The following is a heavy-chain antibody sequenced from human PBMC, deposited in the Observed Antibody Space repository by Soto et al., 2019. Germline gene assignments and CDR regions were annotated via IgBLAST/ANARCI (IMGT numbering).Heavy chain of an antibody. D-gene: IGHD3-3*01. CDR1: GFTFSSYG. V-gene: IGHV3-33*01. CDR2: IWYDGSNK. Sequence: PGGSLRLSCAASGFTFSSYGMHWVRQAPGKGLEWVAVIWYDGSNKYYADSVKGRFTISRDNSKNTLYLQMNSLRAEDTAVYYCARDVHNYDFWSGYHFNYGMDVSGQGTTVTVSS. CDR3: ARDVHNYDFWSGYHFNYGMDV. J-gene: IGHJ6*02.